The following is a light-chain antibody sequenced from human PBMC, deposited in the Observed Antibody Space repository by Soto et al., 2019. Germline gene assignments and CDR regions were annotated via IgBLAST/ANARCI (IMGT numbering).Light chain of an antibody. Sequence: QSALTQPASVSGSPGQSITISCTGSSSDIGAFNYVAWYQQHPGKAPKLIIHGVTNRPSGVSSRFSGSKSDYTASLTISGLQAEDEADYYCTSYTSDNRNYVFGTGTQLTVL. CDR2: GVT. CDR1: SSDIGAFNY. V-gene: IGLV2-14*01. CDR3: TSYTSDNRNYV. J-gene: IGLJ1*01.